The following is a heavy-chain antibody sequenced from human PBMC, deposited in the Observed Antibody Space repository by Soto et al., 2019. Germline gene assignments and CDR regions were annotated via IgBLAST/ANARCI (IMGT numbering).Heavy chain of an antibody. CDR3: ARVRNSQVYYYYYGMDV. V-gene: IGHV1-69*13. CDR1: GGTFSSYA. CDR2: IIPIFGTA. J-gene: IGHJ6*02. Sequence: ASVKVYCKTSGGTFSSYAISWVRQAPGQGLEWMGGIIPIFGTANYAQKFQGRVTITADESTSTAYMELSSLRSEDTAVYYCARVRNSQVYYYYYGMDVWGQGTTVTVSS.